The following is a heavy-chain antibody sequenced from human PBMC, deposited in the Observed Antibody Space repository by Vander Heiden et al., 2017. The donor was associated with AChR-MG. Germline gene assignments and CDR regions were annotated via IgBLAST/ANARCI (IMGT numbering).Heavy chain of an antibody. V-gene: IGHV3-21*01. Sequence: EVQLVESGGGLVKPGGSLRLSCAASGFTLSRYTMNWVRQAPGKGLEWVSSISSSSSYLYYADSRRGRFTISRDNAKNSLCLQMNSLRAEDAAVYYCARMANGGWSIDYWGQGTLVTVSS. CDR3: ARMANGGWSIDY. J-gene: IGHJ4*02. CDR2: ISSSSSYL. CDR1: GFTLSRYT. D-gene: IGHD7-27*01.